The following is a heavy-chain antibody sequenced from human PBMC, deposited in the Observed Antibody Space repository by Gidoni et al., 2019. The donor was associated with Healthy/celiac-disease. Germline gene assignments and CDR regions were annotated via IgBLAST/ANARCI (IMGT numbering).Heavy chain of an antibody. CDR2: VWYDGSNK. CDR3: AREGYSSSWYYYMDV. J-gene: IGHJ6*03. Sequence: QVQLVESGGGVVQPGRSLRLSCAASGFTFSSYGMHWVRQAPGKGLEWVAVVWYDGSNKYYADSVKGRFTISRDNSKNTLYLQMNSLRAEDTAVYYCAREGYSSSWYYYMDVWGKGTTVTVSS. D-gene: IGHD6-13*01. CDR1: GFTFSSYG. V-gene: IGHV3-33*01.